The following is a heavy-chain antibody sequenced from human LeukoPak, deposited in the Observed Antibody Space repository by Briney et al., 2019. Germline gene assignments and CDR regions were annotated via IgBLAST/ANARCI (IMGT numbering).Heavy chain of an antibody. CDR3: AKDHGTYYYDSSGP. J-gene: IGHJ5*02. CDR1: GFTFSSYG. Sequence: GXXLRLSCAASGFTFSSYGMHWVRQAPGKGLEWVAFIRYDGSNKYYEDSVKGRFTSSRDNSKNTLYLQMNSLRAEDTAVYYCAKDHGTYYYDSSGPWGQGTLVTVSS. V-gene: IGHV3-30*02. D-gene: IGHD3-22*01. CDR2: IRYDGSNK.